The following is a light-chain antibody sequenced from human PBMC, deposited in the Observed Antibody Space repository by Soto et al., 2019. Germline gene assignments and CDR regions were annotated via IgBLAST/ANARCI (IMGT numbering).Light chain of an antibody. V-gene: IGKV3-15*01. CDR3: QQYNSWPKT. CDR1: QSVTNN. Sequence: EIVMTQSPATLSVSPGEGATLSCRASQSVTNNVAWYQQKPGQSPRLLIYSASTRATGIPARFIGSGSGTEFTLTISSLQSEDFAVYYCQQYNSWPKTFGPGTKVDI. CDR2: SAS. J-gene: IGKJ3*01.